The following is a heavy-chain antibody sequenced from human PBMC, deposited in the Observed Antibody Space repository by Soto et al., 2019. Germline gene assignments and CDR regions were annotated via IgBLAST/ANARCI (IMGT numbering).Heavy chain of an antibody. CDR1: GFTLTGSD. V-gene: IGHV3-73*02. J-gene: IGHJ6*02. CDR2: IRSKSNNFAT. D-gene: IGHD3-10*01. Sequence: ERQLVESGGGLVQSGGSLKLSCAASGFTLTGSDIQWVRQASGKGLEWVGRIRSKSNNFATSYAESVRGRFSISRDDSDNTASLQMSSLKTEDTAIYYCTRHQEGRSMVFYGMDVWGQGTTVTVSS. CDR3: TRHQEGRSMVFYGMDV.